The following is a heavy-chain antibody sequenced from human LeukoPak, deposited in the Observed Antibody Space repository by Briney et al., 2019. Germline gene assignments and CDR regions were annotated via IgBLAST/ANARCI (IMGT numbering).Heavy chain of an antibody. V-gene: IGHV4-59*12. D-gene: IGHD3-16*01. CDR3: ARGLKGGIDY. CDR1: GGSISSYY. Sequence: SETLSLTCTVSGGSISSYYWSWIRQPPGKGLEWIGYIYYSGGTNYNPSLKSRVTISVDTSKNQFSLKLSSVTAADTAVYYCARGLKGGIDYWGQGTLVTVSS. J-gene: IGHJ4*02. CDR2: IYYSGGT.